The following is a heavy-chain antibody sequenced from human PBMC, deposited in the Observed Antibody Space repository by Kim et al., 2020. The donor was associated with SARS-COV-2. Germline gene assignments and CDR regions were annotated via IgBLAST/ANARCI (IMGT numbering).Heavy chain of an antibody. CDR3: ARDRDEYSYGYVLCWFDY. J-gene: IGHJ5*01. V-gene: IGHV3-30*04. CDR2: IRCDGSNK. Sequence: GGSLRLSCAASGFTFSGYAMHWVRQAPGKGLEWVAVIRCDGSNKYYADSVKGRFTISRDNSKNTLYLQMNSLRAEDTAVYYCARDRDEYSYGYVLCWFDYWGQGTLVTVSS. CDR1: GFTFSGYA. D-gene: IGHD5-18*01.